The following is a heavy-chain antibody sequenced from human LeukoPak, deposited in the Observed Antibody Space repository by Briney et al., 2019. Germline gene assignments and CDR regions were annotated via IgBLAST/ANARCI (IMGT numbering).Heavy chain of an antibody. CDR3: ARTPTGYCSSTSCYRGSGSYSFDY. CDR2: ISAYNGNT. Sequence: ASVKVSCKASGYTFTSYGISWVRQAPGQGLEWMGWISAYNGNTNYAQKLQGRVTMTTDTSTSTAYMELRSLRSDDTAVYYCARTPTGYCSSTSCYRGSGSYSFDYWGQGTLVTVSS. V-gene: IGHV1-18*01. CDR1: GYTFTSYG. J-gene: IGHJ4*02. D-gene: IGHD2-2*03.